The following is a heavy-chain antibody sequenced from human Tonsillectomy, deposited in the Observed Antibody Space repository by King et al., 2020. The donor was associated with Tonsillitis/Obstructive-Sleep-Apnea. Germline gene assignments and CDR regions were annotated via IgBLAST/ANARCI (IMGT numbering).Heavy chain of an antibody. D-gene: IGHD4-23*01. V-gene: IGHV5-51*01. CDR3: ARHNYGGNSEIDS. CDR1: GITNHW. J-gene: IGHJ5*01. CDR2: IYPGDSGT. Sequence: DVQLVESGAEVKKPGESLKLSCKGSGITNHWIGWVRPMPGKGLEWMGIIYPGDSGTKYSPSFQGRVTISADKSISTAYLQWRSLRASDTAMYYCARHNYGGNSEIDSWGQGTLVTVSS.